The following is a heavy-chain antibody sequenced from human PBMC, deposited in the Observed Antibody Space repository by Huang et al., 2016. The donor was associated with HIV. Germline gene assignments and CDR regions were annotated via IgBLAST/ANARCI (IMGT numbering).Heavy chain of an antibody. CDR2: ISNDGSSR. D-gene: IGHD5-12*01. V-gene: IGHV3-30-3*01. J-gene: IGHJ3*01. CDR3: TREYTVAGVFDL. CDR1: GFSFANYA. Sequence: QVQLVESGGGVVQPGRSLRLSCAASGFSFANYAMHWVRQAPGKRLEWVTFISNDGSSRYYADSVKGRFTISRDNFKNALYLQMNRLRGDDTAVYYCTREYTVAGVFDLWGQGTMVTVSS.